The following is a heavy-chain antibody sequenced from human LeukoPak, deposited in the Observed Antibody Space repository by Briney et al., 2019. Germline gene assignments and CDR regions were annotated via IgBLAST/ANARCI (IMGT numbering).Heavy chain of an antibody. V-gene: IGHV3-21*01. J-gene: IGHJ4*01. CDR1: GFTFSSYA. D-gene: IGHD6-19*01. Sequence: PGGSPRLSCAASGFTFSSYAMSWVRQAPGKGLEWVSSISSSSSYIYYADSVKGRFTISRDNAKNSLYLQMNGLRAEDTAVYYCARDIEQWPEYYFDYWGQGTLVAVSS. CDR3: ARDIEQWPEYYFDY. CDR2: ISSSSSYI.